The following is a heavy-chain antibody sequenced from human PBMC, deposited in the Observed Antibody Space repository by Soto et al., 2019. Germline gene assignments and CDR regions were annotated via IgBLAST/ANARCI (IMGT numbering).Heavy chain of an antibody. D-gene: IGHD2-8*02. J-gene: IGHJ2*01. CDR3: ARAFAGTGAYWYFDL. Sequence: WTWIRQPPGKGLEWIGYIYYSGSTHYTPSLKSRVTMSLDTSKNQFSLDLTSVTAADTAVYYCARAFAGTGAYWYFDLWGRGTLFTVSS. V-gene: IGHV4-59*01. CDR2: IYYSGST.